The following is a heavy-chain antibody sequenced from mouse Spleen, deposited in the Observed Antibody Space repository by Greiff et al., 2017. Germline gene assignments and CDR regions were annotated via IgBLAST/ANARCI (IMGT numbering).Heavy chain of an antibody. CDR1: GFTFSSYA. Sequence: EVKLMESGGGLVKLGGSLKLSCAASGFTFSSYAMSWVRQTPEKRLEWVATISSGGGNTYYPDSVKGRFTISRDNAKNTLYLQMSSLKSEDTAMYYCARQTGKGGYYFDYWGQGTTLTVSS. V-gene: IGHV5-9*04. CDR2: ISSGGGNT. D-gene: IGHD4-1*01. J-gene: IGHJ2*01. CDR3: ARQTGKGGYYFDY.